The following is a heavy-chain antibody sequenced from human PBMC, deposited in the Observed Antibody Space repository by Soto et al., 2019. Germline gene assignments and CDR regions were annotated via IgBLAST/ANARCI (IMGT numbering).Heavy chain of an antibody. D-gene: IGHD5-18*01. V-gene: IGHV4-59*01. CDR1: GGSISSYY. CDR2: IYYSGST. J-gene: IGHJ6*02. Sequence: SETLSLTCTVSGGSISSYYWSWIRQPPGKGLEWIGYIYYSGSTNYNPSLKSRVTISVDTSKNQFSLKLSSVTAADTAVYYCASWKQKNTAMVPGYYYGMDVWGQGTTVTVSS. CDR3: ASWKQKNTAMVPGYYYGMDV.